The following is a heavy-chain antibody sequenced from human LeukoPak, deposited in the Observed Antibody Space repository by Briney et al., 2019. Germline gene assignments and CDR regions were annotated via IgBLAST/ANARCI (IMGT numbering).Heavy chain of an antibody. D-gene: IGHD3-3*01. Sequence: PSETLSLTCAVYGGSFSGYYWSWIRQPPGKGLEWIGEINHSGSTNYNPSLKSRVTISVDTSKNQFSLKLSSVTAADTAVYYCARGGSIADYDFWSGYSYYYGMDVWGQGTTVTVSS. CDR2: INHSGST. CDR3: ARGGSIADYDFWSGYSYYYGMDV. J-gene: IGHJ6*02. CDR1: GGSFSGYY. V-gene: IGHV4-34*01.